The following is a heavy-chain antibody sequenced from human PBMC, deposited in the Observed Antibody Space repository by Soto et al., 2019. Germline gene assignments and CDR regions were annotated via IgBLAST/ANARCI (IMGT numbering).Heavy chain of an antibody. CDR2: INPNSGGT. CDR3: ARMGSGTYWSDH. V-gene: IGHV1-2*02. Sequence: ASVNVSCKASGYTFTGCYIHWVRGAPGQGLECMGWINPNSGGTSDAQEFRGRVTMTRDTSISTAYMEMSRLTSAATAVYYCARMGSGTYWSDHWGQGTLVTVSS. J-gene: IGHJ5*02. D-gene: IGHD1-26*01. CDR1: GYTFTGCY.